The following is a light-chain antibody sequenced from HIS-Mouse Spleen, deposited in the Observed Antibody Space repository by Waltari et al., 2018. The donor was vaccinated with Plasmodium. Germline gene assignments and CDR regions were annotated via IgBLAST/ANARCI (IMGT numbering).Light chain of an antibody. CDR2: GAS. CDR3: QQYNNWPRGT. V-gene: IGKV3-15*01. Sequence: EIVMTQSPATLSVSPGERATLSCRASQSVSSNLAWYQQKPGQARRLLIYGASTRATGIPARFSGSGSGTEFTLTISSMQSEDFAVYYCQQYNNWPRGTFGQGTKVEIK. CDR1: QSVSSN. J-gene: IGKJ1*01.